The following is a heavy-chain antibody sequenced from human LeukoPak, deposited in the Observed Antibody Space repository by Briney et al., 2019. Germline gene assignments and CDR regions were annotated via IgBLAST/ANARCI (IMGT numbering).Heavy chain of an antibody. CDR1: GFTFSSYW. Sequence: GGSLRLSCAASGFTFSSYWMHWVRQAPGKGLVWVSRINSDGSSTSYADSVKGRFTISRDNSKNTLYLQMNSLRAEDTAVYYCAKVLRSHPTSFDYWGQGTLVTVSS. V-gene: IGHV3-74*01. CDR2: INSDGSST. D-gene: IGHD3-10*01. J-gene: IGHJ4*02. CDR3: AKVLRSHPTSFDY.